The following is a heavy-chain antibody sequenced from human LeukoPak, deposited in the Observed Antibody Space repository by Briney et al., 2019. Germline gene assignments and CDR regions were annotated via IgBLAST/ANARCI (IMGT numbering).Heavy chain of an antibody. V-gene: IGHV3-30-3*02. J-gene: IGHJ4*02. D-gene: IGHD6-19*01. CDR3: AKSSGWYYFDY. Sequence: GGSLRLSCAASGFTFSSYAMHWVRQAPGKGLEWVAVISYDGSNKYYADSVKGRFTISRDNSKNTLYLQMNSLRAEDTAVYYCAKSSGWYYFDYWGQGTLVTVSS. CDR2: ISYDGSNK. CDR1: GFTFSSYA.